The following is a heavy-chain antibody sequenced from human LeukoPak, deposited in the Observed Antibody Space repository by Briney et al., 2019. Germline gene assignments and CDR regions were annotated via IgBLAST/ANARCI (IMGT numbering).Heavy chain of an antibody. CDR3: AGAYIVVASRAFDI. J-gene: IGHJ3*02. CDR1: GGSFSGYY. CDR2: INHSGST. D-gene: IGHD2-2*01. Sequence: SETLSLTCAVYGGSFSGYYWSWIRQPPGKGLEWIGEINHSGSTNYNPSLKSRVTISVDTSKNQFSLKLSSVTAADTAVYYCAGAYIVVASRAFDIWGQGTMITVSS. V-gene: IGHV4-34*01.